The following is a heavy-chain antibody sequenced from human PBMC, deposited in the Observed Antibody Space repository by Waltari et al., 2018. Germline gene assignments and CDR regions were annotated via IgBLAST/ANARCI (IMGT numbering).Heavy chain of an antibody. D-gene: IGHD6-13*01. Sequence: QLQLQESGPGLVKPSENLSLTCTVSGGSISSSSYYWGWIRQPPGKGLEWIGSIYYSGSTYYNPSLKSRVTISVDTSKNQFSLKLSSVTAADTAVYYCARSLAAAAQPDAFDIWGQGTMVTVSS. CDR2: IYYSGST. CDR1: GGSISSSSYY. V-gene: IGHV4-39*07. CDR3: ARSLAAAAQPDAFDI. J-gene: IGHJ3*02.